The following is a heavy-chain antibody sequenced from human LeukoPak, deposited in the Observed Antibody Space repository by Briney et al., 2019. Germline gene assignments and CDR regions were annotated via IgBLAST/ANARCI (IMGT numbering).Heavy chain of an antibody. Sequence: ASVKVSCKASGYTFASYGISWVRQAPGQGLEWMGWISAYNGNTNYAQKLQGRVTMTTDTSTSTAYMELRGLRSDDTAVYYCARANWNDVPDAFDIWGQGTMVTVSS. CDR2: ISAYNGNT. V-gene: IGHV1-18*04. CDR1: GYTFASYG. CDR3: ARANWNDVPDAFDI. J-gene: IGHJ3*02. D-gene: IGHD1-1*01.